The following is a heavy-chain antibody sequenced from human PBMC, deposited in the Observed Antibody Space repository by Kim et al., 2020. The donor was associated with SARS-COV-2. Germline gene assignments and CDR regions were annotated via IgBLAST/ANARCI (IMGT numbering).Heavy chain of an antibody. CDR2: IYYSGST. CDR1: GGSVSSGSYY. J-gene: IGHJ4*02. Sequence: SETLSLTCTVSGGSVSSGSYYWSWIRQPPGKGLEWIGYIYYSGSTNYNPSLKSRVTISVDTSKNQFSLKLSSVTAADTAVYYCAREGEAPNRSYFDYWGQGTLVTVSS. V-gene: IGHV4-61*01. D-gene: IGHD2-21*01. CDR3: AREGEAPNRSYFDY.